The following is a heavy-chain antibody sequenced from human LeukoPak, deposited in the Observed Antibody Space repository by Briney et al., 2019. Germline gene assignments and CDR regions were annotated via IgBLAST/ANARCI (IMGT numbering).Heavy chain of an antibody. Sequence: ASVKVPCKASGYTFTSYYMHWVRQAPGQGLEWMGIINPSGGSTSYAQKFQGRVTMTRDMSTSTVYMELSSLRSEDTAVYYCAGGSGSYYKTDYWGQGTLVTVSS. CDR1: GYTFTSYY. CDR3: AGGSGSYYKTDY. V-gene: IGHV1-46*01. CDR2: INPSGGST. J-gene: IGHJ4*02. D-gene: IGHD3-10*01.